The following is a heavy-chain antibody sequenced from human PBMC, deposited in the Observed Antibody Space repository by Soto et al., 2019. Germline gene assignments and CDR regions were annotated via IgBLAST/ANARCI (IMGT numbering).Heavy chain of an antibody. D-gene: IGHD1-26*01. CDR2: IIPIFGTA. CDR1: GGTFSSYD. CDR3: ARGRKWELPDY. J-gene: IGHJ4*02. Sequence: QVQLVQSGAEVKKPGSSVKVSCKASGGTFSSYDISWVRQAPGQGLQWMGGIIPIFGTANYVQKFQGRVTINAAKSTSTAYMELSSLRSEDTAVYYCARGRKWELPDYWGQGTLVTVSS. V-gene: IGHV1-69*06.